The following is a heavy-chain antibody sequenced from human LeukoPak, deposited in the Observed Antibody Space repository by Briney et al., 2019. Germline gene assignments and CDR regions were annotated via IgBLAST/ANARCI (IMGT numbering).Heavy chain of an antibody. D-gene: IGHD2-2*01. J-gene: IGHJ4*02. CDR3: ARVEADCSSTSCAFDY. V-gene: IGHV1-3*01. CDR2: INAGNGNT. CDR1: GYTFTSYA. Sequence: ASVKVSCKASGYTFTSYAMHWVRQAPGQRLEWMGWINAGNGNTKYSQKLQGRVTITRDTSASTAYMELSSLRSEDTAAYYCARVEADCSSTSCAFDYWGQGTLVTVSS.